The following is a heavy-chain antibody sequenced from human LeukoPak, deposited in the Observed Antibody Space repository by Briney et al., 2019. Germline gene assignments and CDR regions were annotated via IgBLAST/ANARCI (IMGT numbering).Heavy chain of an antibody. CDR3: ATFVVVPAAKKNFDY. J-gene: IGHJ4*02. Sequence: PGGSLRLSCAASGFTFSSYSMSWVRQAPGKGLEWVSAISGSGGSTYYADSVKGRFTISRDNSKNTLYLQMNSLRAEDTAVYYCATFVVVPAAKKNFDYWGQGTLVTVSS. CDR2: ISGSGGST. CDR1: GFTFSSYS. V-gene: IGHV3-23*01. D-gene: IGHD2-2*01.